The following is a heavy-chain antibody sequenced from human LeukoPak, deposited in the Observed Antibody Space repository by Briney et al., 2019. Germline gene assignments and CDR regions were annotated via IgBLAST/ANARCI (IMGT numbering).Heavy chain of an antibody. J-gene: IGHJ4*02. Sequence: SETLSLTCTVSGDSVSSETYYWSWIRQPPGRGLEWIGYIYYNGNTNYNPSLKSRVTISVDTSKNQFSLKLSSVTAADTAVYYCAREVIAVAGFDYWGPGTLATVSS. CDR3: AREVIAVAGFDY. D-gene: IGHD6-19*01. CDR1: GDSVSSETYY. V-gene: IGHV4-61*01. CDR2: IYYNGNT.